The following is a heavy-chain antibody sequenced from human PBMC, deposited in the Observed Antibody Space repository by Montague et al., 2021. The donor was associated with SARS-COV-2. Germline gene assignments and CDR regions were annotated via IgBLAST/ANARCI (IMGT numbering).Heavy chain of an antibody. J-gene: IGHJ3*01. V-gene: IGHV3-30*04. CDR1: GFSFSNYA. D-gene: IGHD4/OR15-4a*01. Sequence: SLRLSCAASGFSFSNYAFHWVRQAPGKGLEWLAIITYDGIDKFYADSVKGRFTISRDNSKNILYLRMNSLTPEDTAVYYCARDRVATDYGDAFDLWGQGTLVTVSS. CDR3: ARDRVATDYGDAFDL. CDR2: ITYDGIDK.